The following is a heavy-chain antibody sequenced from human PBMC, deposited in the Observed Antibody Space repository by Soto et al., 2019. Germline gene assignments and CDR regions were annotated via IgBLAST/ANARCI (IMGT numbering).Heavy chain of an antibody. J-gene: IGHJ4*02. Sequence: SETLSLTCTVSGGSMRNYFWTWIRQPPGKGLEWIGYIHYSGTTSFFPSYNPPLRSRVTISEDTSKNQFSLKLLSVTTADTAVYFCAAGEASSRNLAPYYLDFWGQGTLVTVSS. CDR1: GGSMRNYF. CDR2: IHYSGTT. V-gene: IGHV4-59*01. CDR3: AAGEASSRNLAPYYLDF. D-gene: IGHD6-13*01.